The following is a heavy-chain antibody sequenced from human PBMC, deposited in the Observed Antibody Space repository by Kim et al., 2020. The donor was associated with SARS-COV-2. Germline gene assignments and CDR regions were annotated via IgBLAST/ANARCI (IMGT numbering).Heavy chain of an antibody. CDR3: ARRYCSGGSCYGAYNWFDP. CDR1: GYTFTSYG. D-gene: IGHD2-15*01. V-gene: IGHV1-18*04. J-gene: IGHJ5*02. CDR2: ISAYNGNT. Sequence: ASVKVSCKASGYTFTSYGISWVRQAPGQGLERMGWISAYNGNTNYAQKLQGRVTMTTDTSTSTAYMELRSLRSDDTAVYYCARRYCSGGSCYGAYNWFDPWGQGTLVTVSS.